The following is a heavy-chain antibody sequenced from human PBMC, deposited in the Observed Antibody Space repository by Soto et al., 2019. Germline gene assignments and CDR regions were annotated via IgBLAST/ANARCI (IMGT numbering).Heavy chain of an antibody. J-gene: IGHJ4*02. Sequence: SETLSLTCSVSGGSISSSIFYWGWIRQPPGKGLEWVGSIYYGGSTHSNPSLKSRGTISLDTSKNQFSLNLTSVIAADTAVYYCARAPMVLTRSHFDSWGQGTPVT. CDR1: GGSISSSIFY. V-gene: IGHV4-39*07. D-gene: IGHD3-22*01. CDR2: IYYGGST. CDR3: ARAPMVLTRSHFDS.